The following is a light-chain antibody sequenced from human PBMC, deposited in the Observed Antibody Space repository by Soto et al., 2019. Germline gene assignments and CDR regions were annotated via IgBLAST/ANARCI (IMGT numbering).Light chain of an antibody. V-gene: IGLV1-40*01. Sequence: QSLLTQPPSVSGAPGQRVTISCTGSSSNIGAGYDVHWYQQLPGTAPKLLIYGNSNRPSGVPDRFSGSKSGTSASLAITGLQAEDEADYYCQSYDSSLSGPRVFGGGTKVTVL. CDR1: SSNIGAGYD. CDR3: QSYDSSLSGPRV. J-gene: IGLJ2*01. CDR2: GNS.